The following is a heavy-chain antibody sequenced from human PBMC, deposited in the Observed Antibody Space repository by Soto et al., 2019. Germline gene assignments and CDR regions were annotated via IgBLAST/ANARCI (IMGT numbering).Heavy chain of an antibody. V-gene: IGHV2-5*02. CDR3: AHRRARTAARDDAYDV. Sequence: QITLKESGPTLVKPTQTLTLTCIFSGFSLSTSGVGVGWIRQPPGKSLEWLALIYWDDDKRYNPSLKSRLTPPXATXKXXGVLTMPTMDPVDTATYYCAHRRARTAARDDAYDVWGQGTLVVVSS. CDR1: GFSLSTSGVG. CDR2: IYWDDDK. D-gene: IGHD6-6*01. J-gene: IGHJ3*01.